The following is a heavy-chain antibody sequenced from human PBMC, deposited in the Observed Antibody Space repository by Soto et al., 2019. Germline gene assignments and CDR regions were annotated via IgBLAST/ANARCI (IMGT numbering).Heavy chain of an antibody. Sequence: QEQLVESGGGVVQAGRSLRLSCAASGFTFSFFGLHWVRQAPGKGLEWVAVISYDGSEKYYADSVKGRFTMSRDNSKNMVYLEMSSLRPEDTSVYYCAKERRYSFDAFDIWGHWTMVTVSS. D-gene: IGHD5-12*01. CDR2: ISYDGSEK. V-gene: IGHV3-30*18. CDR3: AKERRYSFDAFDI. J-gene: IGHJ3*02. CDR1: GFTFSFFG.